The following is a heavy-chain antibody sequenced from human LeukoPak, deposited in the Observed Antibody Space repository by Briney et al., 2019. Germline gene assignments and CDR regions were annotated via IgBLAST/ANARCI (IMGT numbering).Heavy chain of an antibody. Sequence: SETLSLTCTVSGGSMSGYYWSWIRQPPGKGLEWIGYIYYSGSTNYNPSLKSRVTISVDKSKNQFSLKLSSVTAADTAVYYCARTTGLGFDYWGQGTLVTVSS. V-gene: IGHV4-59*12. CDR1: GGSMSGYY. J-gene: IGHJ4*02. CDR3: ARTTGLGFDY. CDR2: IYYSGST. D-gene: IGHD2-8*02.